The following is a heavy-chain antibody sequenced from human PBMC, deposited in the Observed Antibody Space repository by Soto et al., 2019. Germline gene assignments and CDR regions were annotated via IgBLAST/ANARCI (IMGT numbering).Heavy chain of an antibody. Sequence: SGPTLVNPTQTLTLTCSFSGFSLRSSGVGVGWIRQPPGKALEWLGIIYWDDDKRYSPSLKSRLTITKDTSKNQVVLTMTNMDPVDTATYYCAHSSGWPKNFDYWGQGTLVTVSS. D-gene: IGHD6-19*01. V-gene: IGHV2-5*02. CDR3: AHSSGWPKNFDY. J-gene: IGHJ4*02. CDR2: IYWDDDK. CDR1: GFSLRSSGVG.